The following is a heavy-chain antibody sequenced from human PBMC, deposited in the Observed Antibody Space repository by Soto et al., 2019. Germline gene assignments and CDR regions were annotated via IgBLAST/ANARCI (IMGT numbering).Heavy chain of an antibody. J-gene: IGHJ6*02. CDR1: GFTCINAW. CDR2: IKSKTDGGTT. D-gene: IGHD2-15*01. V-gene: IGHV3-15*01. CDR3: TTDKGYCSGGSCYLYYGMDV. Sequence: PGGALRVSCAASGFTCINAWMSWVRQAPGKGLEWVGRIKSKTDGGTTDYAAPVKGRFTISRDDSKNTLYLQMNSLKTEDTAVYYCTTDKGYCSGGSCYLYYGMDVWGQGTTVTVSS.